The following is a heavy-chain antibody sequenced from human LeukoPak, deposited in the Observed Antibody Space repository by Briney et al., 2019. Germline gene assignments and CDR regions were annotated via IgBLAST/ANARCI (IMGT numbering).Heavy chain of an antibody. CDR3: ARDSQYCTNGVCKGSWFDP. V-gene: IGHV3-11*01. CDR1: GFTFSDYY. Sequence: GGFLRLSCAASGFTFSDYYISWIRQAPGKGLEWVSYISSSGSTIYYADSVKGRFTISRDNAKNSLYLQMNSLRAEDTAVYYCARDSQYCTNGVCKGSWFDPWGQGTLVTVSS. CDR2: ISSSGSTI. J-gene: IGHJ5*02. D-gene: IGHD2-8*01.